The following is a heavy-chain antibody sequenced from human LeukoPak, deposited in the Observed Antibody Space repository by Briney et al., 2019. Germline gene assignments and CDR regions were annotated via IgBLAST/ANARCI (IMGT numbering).Heavy chain of an antibody. CDR2: IYYSGST. Sequence: PSETLSLTCTVSGGSISSGGYYWSWIRQHPGEGLEWIGYIYYSGSTYYNPSLKSRVTISVDTSKNQFSLKLSSVTAADTAVYYCARDRSSGWYSLFDPWGQGALVTVSS. D-gene: IGHD6-19*01. CDR3: ARDRSSGWYSLFDP. V-gene: IGHV4-31*03. CDR1: GGSISSGGYY. J-gene: IGHJ5*02.